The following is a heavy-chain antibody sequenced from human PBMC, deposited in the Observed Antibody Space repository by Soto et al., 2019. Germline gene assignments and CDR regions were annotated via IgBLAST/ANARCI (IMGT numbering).Heavy chain of an antibody. D-gene: IGHD2-8*01. J-gene: IGHJ6*02. CDR3: TTDKLMGYYYGMDV. Sequence: PGGSLRLSCAASGFTFSNAWMSWVRQAPGKGLEWVGRIKSKTDGGTTDYAAPVKGRFTISRDDSKNTLYLQMNSPKTEDTAVYYCTTDKLMGYYYGMDVWGQGTTVTVS. CDR1: GFTFSNAW. CDR2: IKSKTDGGTT. V-gene: IGHV3-15*01.